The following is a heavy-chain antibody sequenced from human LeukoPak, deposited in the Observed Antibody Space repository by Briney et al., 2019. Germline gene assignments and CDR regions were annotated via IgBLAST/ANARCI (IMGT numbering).Heavy chain of an antibody. Sequence: GRSLRLSCAASGFTFDDYAMHWVRQAPGKGLEWVSGISWNSGSIGYADSVKGRFTISGDNAKNSLYLQMNSLRAEDTALYYCAKTYYDILTGYRTDAFDIWGQGTMVTVSS. CDR1: GFTFDDYA. CDR3: AKTYYDILTGYRTDAFDI. J-gene: IGHJ3*02. CDR2: ISWNSGSI. V-gene: IGHV3-9*01. D-gene: IGHD3-9*01.